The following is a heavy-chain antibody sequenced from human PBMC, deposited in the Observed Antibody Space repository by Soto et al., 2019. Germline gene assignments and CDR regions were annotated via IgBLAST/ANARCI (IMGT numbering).Heavy chain of an antibody. CDR1: GGSMNSYY. CDR2: IYYTGTS. CDR3: ARFGDSGLRPDY. J-gene: IGHJ4*02. V-gene: IGHV4-59*01. Sequence: SETLSLTCTVSGGSMNSYYWSWIRQPPGKRLEWIGYIYYTGTSNYNPSLKSRVTISIYTSKSQFSLTLSSVTAADTAVYYCARFGDSGLRPDYWGQGTLVTVSS. D-gene: IGHD1-26*01.